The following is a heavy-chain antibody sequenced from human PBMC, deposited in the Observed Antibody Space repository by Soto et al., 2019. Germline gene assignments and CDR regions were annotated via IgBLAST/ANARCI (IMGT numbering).Heavy chain of an antibody. D-gene: IGHD3-9*01. CDR3: ARHVKDILTGGYNWFDP. CDR2: IYYSGST. J-gene: IGHJ5*02. Sequence: SETLSLTCTVSGGSISSSSYYWGWIRQPPGKGLEWIGSIYYSGSTYYNPSLKSRVTISVDTSKNQFSLKLSSVTAADTAVYYCARHVKDILTGGYNWFDPWGQGTLVTVSS. V-gene: IGHV4-39*01. CDR1: GGSISSSSYY.